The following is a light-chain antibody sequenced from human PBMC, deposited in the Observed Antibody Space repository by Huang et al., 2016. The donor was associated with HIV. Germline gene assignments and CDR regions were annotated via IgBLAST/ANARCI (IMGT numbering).Light chain of an antibody. V-gene: IGKV3-15*01. CDR1: QSLSND. CDR2: GAS. CDR3: QQYNNWPPWT. Sequence: EIVMTQSPATLSVSPGERATLSCRASQSLSNDLAWYQQKPGQAPRLLIYGASTRATGIPARFSASGSRIDFTLTISGLQSEDFAIYYCQQYNNWPPWTFGQGTKVEIK. J-gene: IGKJ1*01.